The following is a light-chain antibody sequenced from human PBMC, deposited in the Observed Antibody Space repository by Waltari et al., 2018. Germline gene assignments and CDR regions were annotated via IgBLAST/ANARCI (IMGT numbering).Light chain of an antibody. V-gene: IGLV2-14*01. J-gene: IGLJ1*01. CDR2: EVS. CDR3: SSHTSSVPHV. Sequence: QSALTQPASVSGSPGQSITISCTGTSNDVGGYGYVSWYQQYQGKAPQLIIYEVSYRPSGISSRFSGSKSGNTASLTISGLQAEDEADYYCSSHTSSVPHVFGTGTRVTVV. CDR1: SNDVGGYGY.